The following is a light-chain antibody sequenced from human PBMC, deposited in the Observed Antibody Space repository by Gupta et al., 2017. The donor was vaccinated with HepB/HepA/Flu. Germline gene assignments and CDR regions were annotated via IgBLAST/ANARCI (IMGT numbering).Light chain of an antibody. CDR3: QQRSNWLVT. J-gene: IGKJ5*01. CDR2: DAS. Sequence: EIVLTQSPATLSLSPGERATLSCRASQSVSSYLAWYQQKPGQAPRLLIYDASNRATGIPARFSGSGSGTDFTLTISILEPEDFAVYYCQQRSNWLVTFGQGTRLEI. CDR1: QSVSSY. V-gene: IGKV3-11*01.